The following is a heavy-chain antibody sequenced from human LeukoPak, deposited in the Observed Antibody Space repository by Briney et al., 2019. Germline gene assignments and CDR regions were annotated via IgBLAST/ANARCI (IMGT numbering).Heavy chain of an antibody. D-gene: IGHD3-3*01. Sequence: PSEXLSLTCTVYGGSVSSSSYYWGWNRQPRGKGLEWIGSIYYSGSTYYNSSVKSRITISVDTSRNQFSLRLSSVTAADTAVYYCASRSDFWSGYTIDYWGQGTLVTVSS. V-gene: IGHV4-39*01. CDR1: GGSVSSSSYY. CDR3: ASRSDFWSGYTIDY. CDR2: IYYSGST. J-gene: IGHJ4*02.